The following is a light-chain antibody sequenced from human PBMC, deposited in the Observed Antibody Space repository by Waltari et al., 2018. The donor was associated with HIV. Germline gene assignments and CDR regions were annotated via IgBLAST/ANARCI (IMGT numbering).Light chain of an antibody. J-gene: IGKJ1*01. CDR1: QSVNRN. CDR3: HHYNNWRET. Sequence: EILMTQSPATLSVSPGERATLSCRASQSVNRNLAWYQQKPGQTPRLRIYGKSPRATDIPARFSGSGSGTEFTLTISSLQSEDFAVYYCHHYNNWRETFGQGTKVEIK. CDR2: GKS. V-gene: IGKV3-15*01.